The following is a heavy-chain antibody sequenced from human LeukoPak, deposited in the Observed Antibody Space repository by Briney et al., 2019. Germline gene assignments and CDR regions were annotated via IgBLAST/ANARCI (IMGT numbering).Heavy chain of an antibody. D-gene: IGHD5-12*01. CDR2: IYHSGST. CDR3: ARRYSGYDHFDY. CDR1: GGSISSSNW. J-gene: IGHJ4*02. Sequence: SETLSLTCTVSGGSISSSNWWSWVRQPPGKGLEWIGEIYHSGSTNYNPSLKSRVTISVDKSKNQFSLELSSVTAADTAVYYCARRYSGYDHFDYWGQGTLVTVSS. V-gene: IGHV4-4*02.